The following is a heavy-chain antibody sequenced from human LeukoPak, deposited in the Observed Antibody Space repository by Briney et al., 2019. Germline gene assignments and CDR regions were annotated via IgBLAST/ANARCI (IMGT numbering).Heavy chain of an antibody. CDR2: ISPSGGST. V-gene: IGHV1-46*01. CDR3: ASGYCSGGSCYSFDY. D-gene: IGHD2-15*01. J-gene: IGHJ4*02. CDR1: VCTFTSNY. Sequence: ASVTVSCKAFVCTFTSNYMQWVRQPPAQGPEWMGVISPSGGSTTYAQKFKGRVTLTRDMSTSTDYLELSSLRSEDTAVYYCASGYCSGGSCYSFDYWGQGTLVTVSS.